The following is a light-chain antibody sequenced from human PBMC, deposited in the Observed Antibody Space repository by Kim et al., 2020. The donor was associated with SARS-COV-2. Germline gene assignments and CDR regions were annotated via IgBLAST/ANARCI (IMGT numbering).Light chain of an antibody. CDR3: QQSTSYPIT. V-gene: IGKV1-9*01. J-gene: IGKJ4*01. Sequence: ASVGDRVTITCRASQGISSRLAWYQQEPGKAPKLLNYLASTLQSVVPSRFSGSGSATEFTLTVSSLQPEDFATYYSQQSTSYPITVGGGTKVDIK. CDR2: LAS. CDR1: QGISSR.